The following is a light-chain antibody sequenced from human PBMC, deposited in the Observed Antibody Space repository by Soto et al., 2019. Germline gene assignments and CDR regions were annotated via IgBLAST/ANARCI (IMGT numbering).Light chain of an antibody. CDR3: QQLESYPST. CDR1: QSLVYSDGNTY. Sequence: DVVMTQSPLSLPVTLGQPASISCRSSQSLVYSDGNTYLNWFQQRPGQSPRRLIYKVSNRDSGVPDRFSGSGSGTDFTLTISSLQPEDFATYYCQQLESYPSTFGGGTKVDIK. V-gene: IGKV2-30*01. CDR2: KVS. J-gene: IGKJ4*01.